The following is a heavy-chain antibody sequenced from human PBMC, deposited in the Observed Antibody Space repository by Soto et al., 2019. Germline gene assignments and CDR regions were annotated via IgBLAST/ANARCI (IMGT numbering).Heavy chain of an antibody. D-gene: IGHD3-10*01. J-gene: IGHJ3*02. CDR1: GFTFSSYE. CDR3: ARNSDHAFDI. Sequence: GGSLRLSCAASGFTFSSYEMNWVRQAPGKGLEWVSYISSSSSTIYYADSVKGRFTISRDNAKNSLYLQMNSLRAEDTAVYYCARNSDHAFDIWGQGTMVTVSS. V-gene: IGHV3-48*03. CDR2: ISSSSSTI.